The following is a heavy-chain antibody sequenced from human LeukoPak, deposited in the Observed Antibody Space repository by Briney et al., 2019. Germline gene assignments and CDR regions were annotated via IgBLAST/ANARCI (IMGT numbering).Heavy chain of an antibody. CDR1: GYTFTSYG. Sequence: RASVKVSCKASGYTFTSYGVSWVRQAPGQGLEWMGWISAYNGNTNYAQKLQDRVTMTTDTSTSTAYMELRSLRSDDTAVYYCARTPPHSNYIYYYYYYMDVWGKGTTVTVSS. CDR3: ARTPPHSNYIYYYYYYMDV. J-gene: IGHJ6*03. CDR2: ISAYNGNT. V-gene: IGHV1-18*01. D-gene: IGHD4-11*01.